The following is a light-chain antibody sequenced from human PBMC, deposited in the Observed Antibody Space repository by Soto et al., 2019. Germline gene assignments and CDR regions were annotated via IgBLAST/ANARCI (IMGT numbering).Light chain of an antibody. CDR2: GAS. V-gene: IGKV3-15*01. CDR3: QQYNNWPWT. J-gene: IGKJ1*01. CDR1: QSVSSN. Sequence: EILMTQSPATLSVSPGERATLSCMASQSVSSNLSWYQQKPGQAPRLLIYGASTRATGIPARFSGSGSGTEFTLTISSLQSEDFAVYYCQQYNNWPWTFGQGTKVDIK.